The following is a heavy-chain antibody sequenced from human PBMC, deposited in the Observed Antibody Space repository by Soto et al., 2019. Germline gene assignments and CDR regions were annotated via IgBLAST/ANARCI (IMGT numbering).Heavy chain of an antibody. D-gene: IGHD3-10*01. CDR2: FDPEDGET. V-gene: IGHV1-24*01. J-gene: IGHJ6*02. CDR1: GYTLTELS. CDR3: ATRGITMVRGVYYYYGMDG. Sequence: ASVKVSCKVSGYTLTELSMHWVRQAPGKGLEWMGGFDPEDGETIYAQKFQGRVTMTEDTSTDTAYMELSSLRSEDTAVYYCATRGITMVRGVYYYYGMDGWGQGTTVTVSS.